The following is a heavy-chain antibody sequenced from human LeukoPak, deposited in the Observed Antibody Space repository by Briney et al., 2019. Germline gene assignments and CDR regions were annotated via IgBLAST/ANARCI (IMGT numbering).Heavy chain of an antibody. V-gene: IGHV1-2*02. Sequence: GASVKVSCKASGYTFTGYYMHWVRQAPGQGLEWMGWINPNSGGTNYAQKFQGRVTMTRDTSISTAYMELSRLRSDDTAVYYCARGDIVVVPAATLDYWGQGTLVTVSS. D-gene: IGHD2-2*01. J-gene: IGHJ4*02. CDR3: ARGDIVVVPAATLDY. CDR1: GYTFTGYY. CDR2: INPNSGGT.